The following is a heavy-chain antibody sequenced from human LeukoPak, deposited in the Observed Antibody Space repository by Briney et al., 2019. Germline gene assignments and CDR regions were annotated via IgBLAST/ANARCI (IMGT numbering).Heavy chain of an antibody. CDR3: AKDGATWRDPGAY. J-gene: IGHJ4*02. CDR2: ISYDGTNN. Sequence: GGSLRLSCAASGFTFSSYGFHWVRQAPGKGLEWVALISYDGTNNNYADSVKGRFTISRDDSKNTLYLQMNSLRAEDTAVYYCAKDGATWRDPGAYWGQRTLVTVSS. CDR1: GFTFSSYG. D-gene: IGHD7-27*01. V-gene: IGHV3-30*18.